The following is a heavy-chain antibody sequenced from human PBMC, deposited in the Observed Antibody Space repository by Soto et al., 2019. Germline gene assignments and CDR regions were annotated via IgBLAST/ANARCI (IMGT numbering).Heavy chain of an antibody. V-gene: IGHV3-53*04. Sequence: EVQLVESGGGLVQPGGSLRLSCAASGFTVSSNYMSWVRQAPGKGLEWVSVIYSGGSTYYADSVKGRFTISRHNSKNTLYRQMNSLRAEDTAVYYCARGMVVAATLFDYWGQGTLVTVSS. CDR3: ARGMVVAATLFDY. J-gene: IGHJ4*02. D-gene: IGHD2-15*01. CDR2: IYSGGST. CDR1: GFTVSSNY.